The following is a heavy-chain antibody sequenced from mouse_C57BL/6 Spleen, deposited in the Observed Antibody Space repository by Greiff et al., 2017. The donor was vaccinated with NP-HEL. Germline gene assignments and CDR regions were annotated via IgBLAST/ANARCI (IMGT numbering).Heavy chain of an antibody. Sequence: QVQLQQPGAELVKPGASVKMSCKASGYTFTSYWITWVKQRPGQGLEWIGDIYPGSGSTNYNEKFKSKATLTVDTSSSTAYMQLSSLTSEDSAVYYCARSAYYGNYQAWFAYWGQGTLVTVSA. CDR2: IYPGSGST. J-gene: IGHJ3*01. CDR3: ARSAYYGNYQAWFAY. D-gene: IGHD2-10*01. V-gene: IGHV1-55*01. CDR1: GYTFTSYW.